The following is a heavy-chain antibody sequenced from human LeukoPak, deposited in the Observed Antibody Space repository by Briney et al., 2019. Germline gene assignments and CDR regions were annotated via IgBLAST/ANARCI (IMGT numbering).Heavy chain of an antibody. CDR2: INHSGST. V-gene: IGHV4-34*01. Sequence: SETLSLTCAVYGGSFSGYYWSWIRQPPGKGLEWIGEINHSGSTNYNPSLKSRVTISVDTSKNQFSLKLSSVTAADTAVYCCAREGYCSGGSCYSSWGQGTLVTVSS. D-gene: IGHD2-15*01. CDR3: AREGYCSGGSCYSS. J-gene: IGHJ4*02. CDR1: GGSFSGYY.